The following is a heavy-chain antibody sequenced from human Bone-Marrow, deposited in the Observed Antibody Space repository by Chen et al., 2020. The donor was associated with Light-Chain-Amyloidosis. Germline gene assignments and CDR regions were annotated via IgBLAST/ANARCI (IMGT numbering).Heavy chain of an antibody. Sequence: QVNLVESGGGVVQPGGSLRLSCAASGFAFSSYGMHWVRQAPGKGLEWVALIRYDGSNKFYSDSVKGRFAISRDNSKNTVYLQMNSLRGEDTAVYYCAKDSGGYFDSSGPLSWGRGTLVTVSS. D-gene: IGHD3-22*01. J-gene: IGHJ4*02. CDR2: IRYDGSNK. CDR1: GFAFSSYG. V-gene: IGHV3-30*02. CDR3: AKDSGGYFDSSGPLS.